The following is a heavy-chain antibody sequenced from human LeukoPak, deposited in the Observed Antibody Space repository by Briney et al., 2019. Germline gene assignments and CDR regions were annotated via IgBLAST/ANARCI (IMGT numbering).Heavy chain of an antibody. Sequence: ASVKVSCKASGYTFTSYDINWVRQATGQGLEWMGWMNPNSGNTGYAQKFQGRVTMTRNTSISTAYMELSSLRSEDTAVYYCARGILRFLEWAHDYWGQGTLVTVSS. V-gene: IGHV1-8*01. CDR1: GYTFTSYD. J-gene: IGHJ4*02. CDR2: MNPNSGNT. CDR3: ARGILRFLEWAHDY. D-gene: IGHD3-3*01.